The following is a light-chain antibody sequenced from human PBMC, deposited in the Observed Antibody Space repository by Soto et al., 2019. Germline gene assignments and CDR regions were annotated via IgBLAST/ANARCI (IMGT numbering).Light chain of an antibody. CDR3: QQYYSTPLT. V-gene: IGKV4-1*01. CDR2: WAS. Sequence: DIVMTQSPDSLAVSLGERATINCKSSQSVLYSSNNKNYLAWYQQKPGQPPKLLIYWASTRESGVPDRFSGSGSGTDFSLTFSSLQADDVEVYYCQQYYSTPLTFGGGTKVEIK. J-gene: IGKJ4*01. CDR1: QSVLYSSNNKNY.